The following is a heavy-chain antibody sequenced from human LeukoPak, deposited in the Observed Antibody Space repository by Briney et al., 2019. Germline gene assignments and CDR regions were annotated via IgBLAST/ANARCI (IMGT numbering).Heavy chain of an antibody. CDR1: GFTFSSYW. V-gene: IGHV3-7*01. CDR3: ARVPNYYYDSSAYYRFDY. D-gene: IGHD3-22*01. Sequence: GGSLRLSCAASGFTFSSYWMSWVRQAPGKGLEWVANIKQDGSEKYYVGSVKGRFTISRDNAKNSLYLQMNSLRAEDTAVYYCARVPNYYYDSSAYYRFDYWGQGTLVTVSS. J-gene: IGHJ4*02. CDR2: IKQDGSEK.